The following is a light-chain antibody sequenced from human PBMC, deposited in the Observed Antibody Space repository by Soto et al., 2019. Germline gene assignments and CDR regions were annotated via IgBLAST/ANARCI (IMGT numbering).Light chain of an antibody. CDR2: DAS. CDR1: QNINNY. J-gene: IGKJ1*01. Sequence: DIQMTQSPSSLSASVGDRVTITCQASQNINNYLNWYQQKPGRAPKLLIYDASNLEAGVPSRFRGSGSGTDFTFTISRLQPEDIATYYCQQRSNWQTFGQGTKV. V-gene: IGKV1-33*01. CDR3: QQRSNWQT.